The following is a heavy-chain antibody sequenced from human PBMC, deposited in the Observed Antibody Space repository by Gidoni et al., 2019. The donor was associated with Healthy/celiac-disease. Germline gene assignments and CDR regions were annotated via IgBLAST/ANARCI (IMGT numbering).Heavy chain of an antibody. V-gene: IGHV3-23*01. J-gene: IGHJ4*02. Sequence: EVQLLESGGGLVQPGGSLRLSCAASGFTFSSYAMSWVRQAPGKGLEWVSAISGSGGSTYYADSVKGQFTISRDNSKNTLYLQMNSLRAEDTAVYYCAKTIVGATYFDYWGQGTLVTVSS. D-gene: IGHD1-26*01. CDR3: AKTIVGATYFDY. CDR1: GFTFSSYA. CDR2: ISGSGGST.